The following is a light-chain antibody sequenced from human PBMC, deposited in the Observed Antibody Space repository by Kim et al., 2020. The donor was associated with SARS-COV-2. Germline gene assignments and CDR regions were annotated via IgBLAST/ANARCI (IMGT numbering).Light chain of an antibody. CDR3: QAWDSSTWV. J-gene: IGLJ3*02. Sequence: VSPGQTASITCSGDKLGDKYACWYQQKPGQSPVLVIYQDIKRPSGIPERFSGSNSGNTATLTISGTQAMDEADYYCQAWDSSTWVFGGGTQLTVL. CDR1: KLGDKY. CDR2: QDI. V-gene: IGLV3-1*01.